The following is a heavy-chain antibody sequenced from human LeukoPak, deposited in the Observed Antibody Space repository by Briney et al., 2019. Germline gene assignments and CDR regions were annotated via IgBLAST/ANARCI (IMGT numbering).Heavy chain of an antibody. CDR2: IYYSGGT. CDR3: ASAALGGWFAP. J-gene: IGHJ5*02. CDR1: GGSLSSYY. V-gene: IGHV4-59*01. Sequence: TASETLSLTCTVSGGSLSSYYWSWIRQTPGKGLEWIGNIYYSGGTKYNPSLKSRVTISVDTSKNQFSLNLTSVTAADTAFYYCASAALGGWFAPWGXXTLVTVSS.